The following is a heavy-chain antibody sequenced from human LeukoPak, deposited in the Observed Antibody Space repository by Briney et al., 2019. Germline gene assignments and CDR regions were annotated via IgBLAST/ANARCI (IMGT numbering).Heavy chain of an antibody. CDR1: GFTVSSNY. J-gene: IGHJ6*02. Sequence: GGSLRLSCAASGFTVSSNYMTWVRQAPGKGLEWVSIIYGGGSTTYAASAKDRFTTSTSNANNSLYLQMNRLRAEEPAVYYCARDPGSGYFLWGQGNTVTVSS. CDR2: IYGGGST. V-gene: IGHV3-53*01. CDR3: ARDPGSGYFL. D-gene: IGHD3-3*01.